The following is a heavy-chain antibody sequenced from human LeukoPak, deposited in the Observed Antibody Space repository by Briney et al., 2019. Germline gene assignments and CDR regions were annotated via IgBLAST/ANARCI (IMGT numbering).Heavy chain of an antibody. Sequence: GGSLRLSCAASGFTFSSYAMSWVRQAPGKGLEWVSAISGSGGSTYYADSVKGRFTISRDNAKNSLYLQMNSLRAEDTAVYYCAKASFYYDFWSGPFASWGRGSLVVVSS. CDR2: ISGSGGST. CDR3: AKASFYYDFWSGPFAS. J-gene: IGHJ4*02. CDR1: GFTFSSYA. D-gene: IGHD3-3*01. V-gene: IGHV3-23*01.